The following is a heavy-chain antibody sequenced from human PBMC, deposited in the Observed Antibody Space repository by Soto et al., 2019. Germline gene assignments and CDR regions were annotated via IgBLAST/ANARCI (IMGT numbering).Heavy chain of an antibody. J-gene: IGHJ4*02. Sequence: GGSLKISCNGSGYNFAGYWIAWVRQMPGKGLELMGIIYPSDSDTRYRPSFQGQVTISADKSISSAYLQWSSLRASDTAMYYCARGGVSTRTFDYWGQGTPVTVSS. CDR3: ARGGVSTRTFDY. D-gene: IGHD3-3*01. CDR2: IYPSDSDT. V-gene: IGHV5-51*01. CDR1: GYNFAGYW.